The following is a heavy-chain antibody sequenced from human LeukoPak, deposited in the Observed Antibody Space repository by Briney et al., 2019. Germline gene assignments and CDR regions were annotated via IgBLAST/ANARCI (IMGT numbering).Heavy chain of an antibody. J-gene: IGHJ4*02. CDR2: ISSSSSTI. CDR3: ARESDILTGCPDY. D-gene: IGHD3-9*01. V-gene: IGHV3-48*01. CDR1: GFTFSSYS. Sequence: GGSLRLSCAASGFTFSSYSMKWVRQAPGKGLEWVSYISSSSSTIYYADSVKGRFTISRDNAKNSLYLQMNSLRAEDTAVYYCARESDILTGCPDYWGQGTLVTVSS.